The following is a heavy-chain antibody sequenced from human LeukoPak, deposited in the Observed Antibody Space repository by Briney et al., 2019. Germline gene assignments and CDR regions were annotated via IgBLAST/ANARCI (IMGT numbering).Heavy chain of an antibody. D-gene: IGHD3-10*01. CDR3: AKDSNYGSGSYIDY. CDR2: ISWNSGSI. J-gene: IGHJ4*02. V-gene: IGHV3-9*01. CDR1: GFTFDDYA. Sequence: GGSLRLSCAASGFTFDDYAMHWVRQAPGKGLEWVSGISWNSGSIGYADSVKGRFTISRDNAKNSLYLQMNSLRAEDTALYYCAKDSNYGSGSYIDYWGQGTLVTVSS.